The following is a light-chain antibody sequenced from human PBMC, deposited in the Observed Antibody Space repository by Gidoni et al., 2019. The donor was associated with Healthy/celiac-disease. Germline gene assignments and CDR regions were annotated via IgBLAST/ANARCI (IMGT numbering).Light chain of an antibody. J-gene: IGKJ2*01. Sequence: ETVLTQSPGTLSLAPGERATLSGRASQIVSSSYLAWYQQKPGQAPRLLIYGASSRATGIPDRFSGSGSGTDFTLTISRLEPEDFAVYYCQQYGSSLYTFGQGTKLEIK. CDR1: QIVSSSY. V-gene: IGKV3-20*01. CDR3: QQYGSSLYT. CDR2: GAS.